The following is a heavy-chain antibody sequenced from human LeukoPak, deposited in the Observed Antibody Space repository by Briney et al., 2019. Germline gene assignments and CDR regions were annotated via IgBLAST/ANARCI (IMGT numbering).Heavy chain of an antibody. CDR3: ARVQGSSWYAYYFDY. J-gene: IGHJ4*02. Sequence: ASVKVSCKTSGYRFTANSIHWVRQAPGQGLEWMGWIGAYNGNTNYAQKLQGRVTMTTDTSTSTAYMELRSLRSDDTAVYYCARVQGSSWYAYYFDYWGQGTLVTVSS. CDR1: GYRFTANS. CDR2: IGAYNGNT. D-gene: IGHD6-13*01. V-gene: IGHV1-18*04.